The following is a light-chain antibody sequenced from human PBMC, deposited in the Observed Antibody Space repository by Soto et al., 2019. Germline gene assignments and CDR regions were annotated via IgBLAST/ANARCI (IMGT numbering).Light chain of an antibody. V-gene: IGLV2-14*01. CDR3: SSYTISSTLYV. CDR2: EVS. J-gene: IGLJ1*01. CDR1: SSDVDGYNY. Sequence: QSALTQPASVSGSPGQSITISCTGSSSDVDGYNYVSWYQQHPGKAPKLMIYEVSNRPSGVSNRFSGSKSGNTASLTISGLQAEDEADYYCSSYTISSTLYVFGTGTQLTVL.